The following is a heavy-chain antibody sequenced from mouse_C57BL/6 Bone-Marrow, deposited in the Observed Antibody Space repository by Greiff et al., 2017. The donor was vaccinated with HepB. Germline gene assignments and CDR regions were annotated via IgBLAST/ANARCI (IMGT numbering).Heavy chain of an antibody. V-gene: IGHV1-72*01. Sequence: QVQLKQPGAELVKPGASVKLSCKASGYTFTSYWMHWVKQRPGRGLEWIGRIDPNSGGTKYNEKFKSKATLTVDKPSSTAYMQLSSLTSEDSAVYYCAKNTGTAQAPYYAMDYWGQGTSVTVSS. J-gene: IGHJ4*01. CDR1: GYTFTSYW. CDR3: AKNTGTAQAPYYAMDY. CDR2: IDPNSGGT. D-gene: IGHD3-2*02.